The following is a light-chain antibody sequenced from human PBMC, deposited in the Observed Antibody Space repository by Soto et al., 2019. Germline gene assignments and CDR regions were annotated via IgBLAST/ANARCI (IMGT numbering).Light chain of an antibody. V-gene: IGKV3-15*01. Sequence: EIVMTQSPATLSVSPGERATLSCRASQSVGSNLAWYQQRPGQAPRPLIFGASTRAIGIPPRFSGSGFGTEFTLTISSLQSGDFAVYFCQQYNNWPYTFGRGTRLEIK. CDR3: QQYNNWPYT. J-gene: IGKJ5*01. CDR1: QSVGSN. CDR2: GAS.